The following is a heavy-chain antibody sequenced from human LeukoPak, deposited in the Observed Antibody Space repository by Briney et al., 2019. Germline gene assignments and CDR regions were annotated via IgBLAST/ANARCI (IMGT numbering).Heavy chain of an antibody. D-gene: IGHD6-19*01. CDR1: GFTFGDYA. CDR2: IYSDGST. Sequence: GGSLRLSCTASGFTFGDYAMSWVRQAPGKGLEWVSLIYSDGSTYYADSVKGRFTISRDNSENTLYLQMNSLRAEDTAVYYCARDFIASSGGFGDYWGQGTLVTVSS. J-gene: IGHJ4*02. CDR3: ARDFIASSGGFGDY. V-gene: IGHV3-53*01.